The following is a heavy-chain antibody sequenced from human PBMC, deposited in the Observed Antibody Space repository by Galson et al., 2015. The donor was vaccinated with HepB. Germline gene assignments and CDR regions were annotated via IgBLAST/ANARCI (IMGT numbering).Heavy chain of an antibody. CDR2: ISSSSSYI. J-gene: IGHJ5*02. D-gene: IGHD4-11*01. V-gene: IGHV3-21*01. CDR3: ARDADSAPDYIEYNWFDP. Sequence: LRLSCAASGFTFSSYSMNWVRQAPGKGLEWVSSISSSSSYIYYADSVKGRFTISRDNAKNSLYLQMNSLRAEDTAVYYCARDADSAPDYIEYNWFDPWGQGTLVTVSS. CDR1: GFTFSSYS.